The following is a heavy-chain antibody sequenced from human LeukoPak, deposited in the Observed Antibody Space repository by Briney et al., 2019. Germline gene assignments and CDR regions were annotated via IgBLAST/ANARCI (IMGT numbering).Heavy chain of an antibody. CDR3: QMVVWGYSYGYGLSGEYFQH. Sequence: GGSLRLSCAASGFTFSSSAMSWVRQAPGKGLEWVSGISGSGDSTYYADSVKGRFTISRDNSKNTLYLQMNSLKTEDTAVYYCQMVVWGYSYGYGLSGEYFQHWGQGTLVTVSS. CDR2: ISGSGDST. V-gene: IGHV3-23*01. CDR1: GFTFSSSA. J-gene: IGHJ1*01. D-gene: IGHD5-18*01.